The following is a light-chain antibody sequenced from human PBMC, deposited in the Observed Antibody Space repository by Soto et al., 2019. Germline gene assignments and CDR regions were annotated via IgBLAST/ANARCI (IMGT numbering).Light chain of an antibody. CDR1: SSNIGSNY. CDR2: RNN. V-gene: IGLV1-47*01. CDR3: QLYDINVRGWV. Sequence: QSVLTQPPSASGTPGQRVTISCSGSSSNIGSNYVYWYQQLPGTAPKLLIYRNNQRPSGVPDRFSGSKSGTSASLAISGLRSEDEADYYCQLYDINVRGWVFGGGTKLTVL. J-gene: IGLJ3*02.